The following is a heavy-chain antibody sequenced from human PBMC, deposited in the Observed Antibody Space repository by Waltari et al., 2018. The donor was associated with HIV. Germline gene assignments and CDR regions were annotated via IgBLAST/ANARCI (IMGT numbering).Heavy chain of an antibody. V-gene: IGHV3-33*01. J-gene: IGHJ3*02. CDR3: ARSTYQQLRNGFDI. Sequence: QVQLVESGGGVVQPGRSLRLSCDAPRLTFSRYDLHWVRQAPGNGLEWVAVIWHDGSYQYYVDSVKGRFTISRDNSMNTLYLQMNSLRVEDTAVYYCARSTYQQLRNGFDIWGQGTMVAVSS. CDR2: IWHDGSYQ. D-gene: IGHD2-2*01. CDR1: RLTFSRYD.